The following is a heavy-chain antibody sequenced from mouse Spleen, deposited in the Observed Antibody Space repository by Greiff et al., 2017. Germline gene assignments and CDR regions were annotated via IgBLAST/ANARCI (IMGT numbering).Heavy chain of an antibody. CDR3: ARSLYGYDEFDY. CDR1: GYTFTDYN. Sequence: VQLQQSGPELVKPGASVKMSCKASGYTFTDYNMHWVKQSHGKSLEWIGYINPNNGGTSYNQKFKGKATLTVNKSSSTAYMELRSLTSEDSAVYYCARSLYGYDEFDYWGQGTTLTVSS. J-gene: IGHJ2*01. D-gene: IGHD2-2*01. V-gene: IGHV1-22*01. CDR2: INPNNGGT.